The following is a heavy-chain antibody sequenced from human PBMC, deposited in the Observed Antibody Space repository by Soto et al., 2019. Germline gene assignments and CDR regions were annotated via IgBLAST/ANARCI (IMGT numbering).Heavy chain of an antibody. CDR1: GLTFSSYA. V-gene: IGHV3-23*01. Sequence: EVQLLESGGGLVQPGGSLRLSCAASGLTFSSYAMSWVRQATGKGLEWVSAISGSGGSTYYADSVKGRFTNSRDNSKNTLYLQRNSLRAEDTAVYYCATRSSGGYFDYWGQGTLVTVSS. D-gene: IGHD6-19*01. CDR2: ISGSGGST. J-gene: IGHJ4*02. CDR3: ATRSSGGYFDY.